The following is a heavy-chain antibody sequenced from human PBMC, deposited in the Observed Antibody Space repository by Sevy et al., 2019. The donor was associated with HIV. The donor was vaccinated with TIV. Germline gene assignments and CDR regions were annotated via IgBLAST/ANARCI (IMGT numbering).Heavy chain of an antibody. Sequence: ASVKVSCKASGYTFTSSGISWLRQAPGQGLEWMGWISGYNGNTNYAQKLQGRVTMTTDTSTSTAYMELRSLRSDDTAVYYCARGRGLELPWDLDYWGQGTLVTVSS. CDR2: ISGYNGNT. CDR3: ARGRGLELPWDLDY. J-gene: IGHJ4*02. CDR1: GYTFTSSG. D-gene: IGHD1-26*01. V-gene: IGHV1-18*01.